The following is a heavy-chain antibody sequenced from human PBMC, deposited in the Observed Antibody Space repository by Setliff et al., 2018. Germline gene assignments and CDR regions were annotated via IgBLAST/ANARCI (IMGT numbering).Heavy chain of an antibody. CDR3: ARGSRGFDY. J-gene: IGHJ4*02. CDR1: GYTFTSYY. V-gene: IGHV1-3*04. Sequence: ASVKVSCKASGYTFTSYYMHWVRQAPGQGLEWMGFIYTDNGNTKYSKNFQDRVAITRDTSASTAYMELSSLTSEDTAVYFCARGSRGFDYWGQGALVTVSS. CDR2: IYTDNGNT.